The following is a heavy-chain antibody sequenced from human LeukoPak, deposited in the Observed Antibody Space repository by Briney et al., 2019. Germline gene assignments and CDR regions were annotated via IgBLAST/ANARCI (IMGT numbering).Heavy chain of an antibody. CDR2: IRGSGGST. CDR1: GFTFSSYS. Sequence: GGSPRLSCAASGFTFSSYSMNWVRRAPGKGLEWVSGIRGSGGSTYYADSVKGRFTIFRDNSKNTLYLQMNSLRAEDTAVYHCANGWSPDYWGRGTLVTVSS. CDR3: ANGWSPDY. D-gene: IGHD2-15*01. V-gene: IGHV3-23*01. J-gene: IGHJ4*02.